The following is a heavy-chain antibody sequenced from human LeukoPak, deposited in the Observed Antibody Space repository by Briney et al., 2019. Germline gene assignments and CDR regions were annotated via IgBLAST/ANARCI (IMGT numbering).Heavy chain of an antibody. CDR3: ARSGHCVSTSCYNMWKRSLYGMDV. CDR2: ISASSTTM. CDR1: GFTFSDHY. J-gene: IGHJ6*02. Sequence: GGSLRLSCAASGFTFSDHYMSWIRLAPGKGLEGVSSISASSTTMYYADSVKGRFTISRDNAKNSLYLQMNSLRGDDTAVYHCARSGHCVSTSCYNMWKRSLYGMDVWGQGTTVTVSS. D-gene: IGHD2-2*02. V-gene: IGHV3-11*01.